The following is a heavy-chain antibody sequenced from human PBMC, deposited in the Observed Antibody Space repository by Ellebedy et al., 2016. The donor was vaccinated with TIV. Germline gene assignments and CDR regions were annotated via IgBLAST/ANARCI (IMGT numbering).Heavy chain of an antibody. D-gene: IGHD3-16*02. CDR2: INPNSGGT. Sequence: AASVKVSCKASGYIFSDYYMHWVRQAPGQGPEWVGWINPNSGGTNTAQRFQGRVTMTGDTSISTAYMELSRLRSDDTAVYYCARGRPRKSYGSYYGMDVWGQGTTVTVSS. CDR3: ARGRPRKSYGSYYGMDV. CDR1: GYIFSDYY. V-gene: IGHV1-2*02. J-gene: IGHJ6*02.